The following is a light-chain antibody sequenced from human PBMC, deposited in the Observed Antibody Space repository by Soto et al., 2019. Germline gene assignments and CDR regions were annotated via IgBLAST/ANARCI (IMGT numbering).Light chain of an antibody. J-gene: IGKJ2*01. CDR1: QSVSSW. Sequence: DIQMTQSPSTLSASVGDRVTITCRASQSVSSWLAWYQQKPGKAPKLLIYKASDLESGVPSRFSGSGSGTEFTLTISSLQPDDFATYYCQQYHSYSYTFGQGTKLHIK. CDR3: QQYHSYSYT. V-gene: IGKV1-5*03. CDR2: KAS.